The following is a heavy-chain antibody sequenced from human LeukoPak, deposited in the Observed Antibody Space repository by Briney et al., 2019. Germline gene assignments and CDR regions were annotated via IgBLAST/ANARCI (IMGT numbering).Heavy chain of an antibody. CDR1: GGSFSGYY. Sequence: PSETLSLTCAVYGGSFSGYYWSWIRQPPGKGLEWIGEINNSGSTNYNPSLKSRVTISVDTSKNQFSLKLSSVTAADTAVYYCAREIRICSGGSCYSDSRFDPWGQGTLVTVSS. V-gene: IGHV4-34*01. D-gene: IGHD2-15*01. CDR3: AREIRICSGGSCYSDSRFDP. J-gene: IGHJ5*02. CDR2: INNSGST.